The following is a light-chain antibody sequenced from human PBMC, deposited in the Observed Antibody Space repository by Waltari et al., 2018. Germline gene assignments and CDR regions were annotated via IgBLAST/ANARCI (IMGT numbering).Light chain of an antibody. J-gene: IGKJ4*01. CDR3: QQYSDWIA. Sequence: EIVITQSPASLSVSPGERATLSCTASQTVTNDLAWYQQKPGQAHKLLIFGASTRATGVPARFSGSGSGTEFTLTIGSVQSEDFAVYYCQQYSDWIAFGGGTKVDLK. V-gene: IGKV3-15*01. CDR2: GAS. CDR1: QTVTND.